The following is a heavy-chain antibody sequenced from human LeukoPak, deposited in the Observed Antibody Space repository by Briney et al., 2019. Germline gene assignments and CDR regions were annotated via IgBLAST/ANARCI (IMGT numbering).Heavy chain of an antibody. CDR1: GLPFSSYW. Sequence: GGSLRLSCEASGLPFSSYWMTWVRQAPGKGLEWVANIKQDGSEKYYVDSVKGRFTISRDNAKNSLSLQMNSLRAEDTAVYYCIVFAVTGTLGFDYWGQGTLVTVSS. D-gene: IGHD6-19*01. CDR2: IKQDGSEK. V-gene: IGHV3-7*01. J-gene: IGHJ4*02. CDR3: IVFAVTGTLGFDY.